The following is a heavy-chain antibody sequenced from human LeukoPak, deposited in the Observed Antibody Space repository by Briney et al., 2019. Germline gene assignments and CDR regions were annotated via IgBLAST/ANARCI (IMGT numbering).Heavy chain of an antibody. CDR2: ISSSGRTI. Sequence: PGRSLRLSCAASGFTFSDYYMSWISQAPGKGREWESYISSSGRTIYYADSVKGRFTISRDNAKNALYLQMNSLRAEDTAVYYCARGSNIVATTYYFDYWGQGTLVTVSS. CDR1: GFTFSDYY. V-gene: IGHV3-11*01. D-gene: IGHD5-12*01. J-gene: IGHJ4*02. CDR3: ARGSNIVATTYYFDY.